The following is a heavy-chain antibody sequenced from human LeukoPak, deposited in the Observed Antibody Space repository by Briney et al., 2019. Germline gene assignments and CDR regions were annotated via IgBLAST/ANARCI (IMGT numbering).Heavy chain of an antibody. CDR2: IIPIFGTA. J-gene: IGHJ5*02. V-gene: IGHV1-69*06. CDR3: ARENYYDSSGYPNWFDP. CDR1: GGTFSSYA. D-gene: IGHD3-22*01. Sequence: ASVTVSCKASGGTFSSYAISWVRQAPGQGLEWMGGIIPIFGTANYVQKFQGRVTITADKSTSTAYMELSSLRSEDTAVYYCARENYYDSSGYPNWFDPWGQGTLVTVSS.